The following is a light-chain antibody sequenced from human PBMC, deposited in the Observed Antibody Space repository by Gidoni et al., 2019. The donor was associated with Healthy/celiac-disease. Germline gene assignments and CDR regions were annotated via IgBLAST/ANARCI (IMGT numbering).Light chain of an antibody. CDR3: QQYYSTPLT. CDR2: GAS. J-gene: IGKJ4*01. CDR1: QSVLYSSNNKNY. V-gene: IGKV4-1*01. Sequence: DILIPHSPYSLSLSLGERATINCKSSQSVLYSSNNKNYLAWYQQKPGQPPKLLIYGASTREAGVPDRVSGSGSGTDFTLTISSLQAEDVAVYYCQQYYSTPLTFGGGTKVEIK.